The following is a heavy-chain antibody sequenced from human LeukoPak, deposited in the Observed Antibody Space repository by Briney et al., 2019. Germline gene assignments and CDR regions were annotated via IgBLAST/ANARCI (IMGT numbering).Heavy chain of an antibody. V-gene: IGHV5-51*01. CDR2: IYPGDSDT. CDR1: GYSFTSYW. D-gene: IGHD2-2*01. Sequence: GESLKISCKGSGYSFTSYWIGWVRQMPGKGLEWMGIIYPGDSDTRYSPSFQGQVTISADKSIGTAYLQWSSLKASDTAMYYCARQGARYCSSTSCFGDPWGQGTLVTVSS. CDR3: ARQGARYCSSTSCFGDP. J-gene: IGHJ5*02.